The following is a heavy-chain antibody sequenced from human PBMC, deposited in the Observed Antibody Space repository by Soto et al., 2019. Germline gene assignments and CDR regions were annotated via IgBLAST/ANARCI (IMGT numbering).Heavy chain of an antibody. D-gene: IGHD3-3*01. CDR2: IYDTGRT. V-gene: IGHV4-30-2*01. CDR1: GGSISGGVYS. CDR3: ARSVDFWSGSSPYYFDY. Sequence: QLQLQESGSGLVKPSETLSLTCTVSGGSISGGVYSWSWIRQAPGKGLEWIGYIYDTGRTYYNPPLKSRVTISGDRSKNQFSLTLSSVTSADTAVYYCARSVDFWSGSSPYYFDYWGQGTLVTVSS. J-gene: IGHJ4*02.